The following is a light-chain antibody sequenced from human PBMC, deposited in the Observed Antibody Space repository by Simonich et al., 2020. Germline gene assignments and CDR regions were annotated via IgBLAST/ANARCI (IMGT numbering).Light chain of an antibody. Sequence: DIQMTQSPSSLSASVGDRVTITCQASQDISNYLNWYQQKPGKAPKLLIYDASNLETGVPSRFSGSGSGTDFTLTISSLKAEDVAVYYCQQYYSTPWTFGQGTKVEIK. CDR3: QQYYSTPWT. CDR2: DAS. V-gene: IGKV1-33*01. CDR1: QDISNY. J-gene: IGKJ1*01.